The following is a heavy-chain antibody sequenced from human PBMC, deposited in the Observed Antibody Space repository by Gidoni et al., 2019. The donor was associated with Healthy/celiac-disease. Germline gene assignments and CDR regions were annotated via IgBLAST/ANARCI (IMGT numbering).Heavy chain of an antibody. CDR3: ARVEGYSSSWQYYYYYMDV. V-gene: IGHV1-69*01. J-gene: IGHJ6*03. CDR2: IIPIFGTA. D-gene: IGHD6-13*01. Sequence: QVQLVQSGAEVKKPGSSVKVSCKASGGTFSSYAISWVRQAPGQGLEWMGGIIPIFGTANYAQKFQGRVTITADESTSTAYMELSSLRSEDTAVYYCARVEGYSSSWQYYYYYMDVWGKGTTVTVSS. CDR1: GGTFSSYA.